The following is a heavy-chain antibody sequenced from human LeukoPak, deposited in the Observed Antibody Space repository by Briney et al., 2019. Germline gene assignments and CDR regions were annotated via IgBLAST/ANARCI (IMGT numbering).Heavy chain of an antibody. D-gene: IGHD3-22*01. CDR3: ARDYYDSSGYYRVYYYYYGMDV. CDR1: GFTFSSYA. Sequence: PGGSLRLSCAASGFTFSSYAMSWVRQAPGKGLEWVSYISSSSSTIYYADPVKGRFTISRDNAKNSLYLQMNSLRDEDTAVYYCARDYYDSSGYYRVYYYYYGMDVWGQGTTVTVSS. V-gene: IGHV3-48*02. CDR2: ISSSSSTI. J-gene: IGHJ6*02.